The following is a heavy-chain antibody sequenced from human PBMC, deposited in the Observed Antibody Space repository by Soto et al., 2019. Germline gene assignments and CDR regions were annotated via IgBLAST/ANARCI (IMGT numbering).Heavy chain of an antibody. D-gene: IGHD3-22*01. Sequence: SEALSVTCTGSGGSISSSYWSWIRQPPGKGLEWIGYIYYSGSTNYNPSLKSRVTISVDTSKKQFYLKLNSVTASDTAIYYCAILNYYDTSGYLAWGQGTLVTVS. J-gene: IGHJ5*02. CDR1: GGSISSSY. V-gene: IGHV4-59*08. CDR2: IYYSGST. CDR3: AILNYYDTSGYLA.